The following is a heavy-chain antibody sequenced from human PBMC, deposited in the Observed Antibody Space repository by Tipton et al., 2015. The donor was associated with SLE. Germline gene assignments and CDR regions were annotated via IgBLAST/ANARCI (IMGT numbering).Heavy chain of an antibody. Sequence: LRLSCVGSGFTFSDSYMCWIRQAPGKGLEWVGTVYYTGNTFYNPSLKSRVTISVDTSKNQFSLKLSSVTAADTAVYYCAKEGDGSANFHFHGIYLWGQGTTVTVSS. CDR2: VYYTGNT. V-gene: IGHV4-38-2*02. D-gene: IGHD2/OR15-2a*01. CDR3: AKEGDGSANFHFHGIYL. CDR1: GFTFSDSY. J-gene: IGHJ6*02.